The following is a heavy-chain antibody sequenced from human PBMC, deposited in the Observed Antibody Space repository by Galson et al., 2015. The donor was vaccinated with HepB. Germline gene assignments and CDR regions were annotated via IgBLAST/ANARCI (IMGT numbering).Heavy chain of an antibody. Sequence: LRLSCAASGFTFDDYAMHWVRQAPGKGLEWVSLISWDGGSTYYADSVKGRFTISRDNSKNSLYLQMNSLRAEDTALYYCAKDIVPQSGYSSGWYVYHYYGMDVWGQGTTVTVSS. D-gene: IGHD6-19*01. CDR1: GFTFDDYA. CDR3: AKDIVPQSGYSSGWYVYHYYGMDV. J-gene: IGHJ6*02. CDR2: ISWDGGST. V-gene: IGHV3-43D*03.